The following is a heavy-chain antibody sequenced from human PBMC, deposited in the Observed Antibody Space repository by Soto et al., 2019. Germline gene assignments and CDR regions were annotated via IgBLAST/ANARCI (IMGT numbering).Heavy chain of an antibody. CDR3: ARADGFVVVTPFMDY. J-gene: IGHJ4*02. CDR2: IHYTGNT. CDR1: GDSISSGRYH. D-gene: IGHD3-3*01. Sequence: QLQLQESGPGLVKPSETLSLICTVSGDSISSGRYHWGWIRQPPGKGLEFIATIHYTGNTHYNPSLRSRVTIFVDTSKSQFTLRLSSVTAADTAVYYCARADGFVVVTPFMDYWGQGTLVTVSS. V-gene: IGHV4-39*01.